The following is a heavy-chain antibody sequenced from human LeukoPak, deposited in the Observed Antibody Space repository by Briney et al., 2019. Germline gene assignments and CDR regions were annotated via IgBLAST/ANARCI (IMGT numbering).Heavy chain of an antibody. CDR3: AKGSEYCSRTTCYPIDY. D-gene: IGHD2-2*01. CDR2: ISGSGDYT. J-gene: IGHJ4*02. CDR1: GFTFSSQA. Sequence: GGSLRLSCAASGFTFSSQAMSWVRQAPGKGLEWGSAISGSGDYTYYIDSVKGRFTISRDTSKNTLSLQMNSLRAEDTALYYCAKGSEYCSRTTCYPIDYWGQGILVTVSS. V-gene: IGHV3-23*01.